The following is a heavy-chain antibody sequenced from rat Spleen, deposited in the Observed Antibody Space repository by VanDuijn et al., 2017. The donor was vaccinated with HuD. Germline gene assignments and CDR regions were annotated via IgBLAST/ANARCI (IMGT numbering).Heavy chain of an antibody. J-gene: IGHJ2*01. CDR2: NSSDGSST. V-gene: IGHV5-29*01. CDR1: GFTFSNYG. CDR3: ARQWDY. Sequence: EVQLVESGGGLVQPGRSLKLSCAASGFTFSNYGMAWVRQAPTKGLEWVATNSSDGSSTYYRDSVEGRFTISRDNAKTTLYLQMDSLKSEDTATYYCARQWDYWGQGVMVTVSS.